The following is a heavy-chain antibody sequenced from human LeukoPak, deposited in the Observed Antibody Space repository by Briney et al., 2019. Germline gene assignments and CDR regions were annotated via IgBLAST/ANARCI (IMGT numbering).Heavy chain of an antibody. CDR2: INPNSGGT. V-gene: IGHV1-2*02. Sequence: GASVKASCKASGYTSTGYYMHWVRQAPGQGLEWMGWINPNSGGTNYAQKFQGRVTMTRDTSISTAYMELSRLRSDDTAVYYCATSRLRIAAAGSGGAPTFDYWGQGTLVTVSS. J-gene: IGHJ4*02. CDR1: GYTSTGYY. CDR3: ATSRLRIAAAGSGGAPTFDY. D-gene: IGHD6-13*01.